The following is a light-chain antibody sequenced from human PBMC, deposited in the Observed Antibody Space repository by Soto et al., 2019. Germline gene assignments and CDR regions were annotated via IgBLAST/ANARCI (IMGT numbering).Light chain of an antibody. Sequence: QSVLTQPRSVSGSPGQSVTISCTGTSSDVGGYNYVSWYQQHPGKAPKLMIYDVSKRPSGVPDRFSGSKSGNTASLTISGLQAEDEADYCCCSYAGRVFGGGTKLTVL. CDR2: DVS. V-gene: IGLV2-11*01. CDR1: SSDVGGYNY. CDR3: CSYAGRV. J-gene: IGLJ2*01.